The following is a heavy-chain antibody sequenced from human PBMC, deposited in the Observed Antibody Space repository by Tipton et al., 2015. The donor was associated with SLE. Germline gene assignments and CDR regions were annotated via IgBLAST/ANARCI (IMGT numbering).Heavy chain of an antibody. J-gene: IGHJ6*02. CDR3: ASEYSSAVGMDV. CDR1: GDSISSGSHY. V-gene: IGHV4-39*07. CDR2: IYYSGST. Sequence: LRLSCTVSGDSISSGSHYWGWIRQPPGKGPEWIGSIYYSGSTYYNPSLKSRVTLLVDTSKNQFSLRLSSVTAADTAVYYCASEYSSAVGMDVWGQGTTVIVSS. D-gene: IGHD6-6*01.